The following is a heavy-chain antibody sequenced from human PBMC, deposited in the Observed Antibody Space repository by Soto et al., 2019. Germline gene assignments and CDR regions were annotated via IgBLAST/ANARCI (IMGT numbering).Heavy chain of an antibody. Sequence: EVQLVESRGGLVQPGGSLRLSCAASGFTFSSYWMHWVRQAPGKGLVWVSLIKSDGSTNYADSVKGRFTISRDNAKNTLYLQMNSLRVEDTAVYYCAGDPVPEYWGQGTLVTVSS. J-gene: IGHJ4*02. CDR3: AGDPVPEY. CDR1: GFTFSSYW. CDR2: IKSDGST. V-gene: IGHV3-74*01.